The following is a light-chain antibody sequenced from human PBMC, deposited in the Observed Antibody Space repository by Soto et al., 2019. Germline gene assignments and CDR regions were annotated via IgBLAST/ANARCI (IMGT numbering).Light chain of an antibody. CDR2: RND. V-gene: IGLV1-47*01. J-gene: IGLJ2*01. Sequence: QSVLTQPPSASGTPGQRVTISCSGSSSSIGTNYVYWYQQLPGTAPKLLIYRNDQRPSGVPDRLSGSKSGTSASLAISGLRSEDEADYFCAAWDDSLSGPVFGGGTKVTVL. CDR1: SSSIGTNY. CDR3: AAWDDSLSGPV.